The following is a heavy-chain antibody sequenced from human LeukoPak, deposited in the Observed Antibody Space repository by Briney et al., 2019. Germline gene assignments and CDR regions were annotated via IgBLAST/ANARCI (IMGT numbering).Heavy chain of an antibody. CDR3: ARDQISYNYMDV. CDR1: GGSISSSSYY. D-gene: IGHD2-2*02. V-gene: IGHV4-39*07. J-gene: IGHJ6*03. Sequence: SETLSLICTVSGGSISSSSYYWGWIRQPPGKGLEWIGSIYYSGSTYYNPSLKSRVTISVDTSKNQFSLKLSSVTAADTAVYYCARDQISYNYMDVWGKGTTVTVSS. CDR2: IYYSGST.